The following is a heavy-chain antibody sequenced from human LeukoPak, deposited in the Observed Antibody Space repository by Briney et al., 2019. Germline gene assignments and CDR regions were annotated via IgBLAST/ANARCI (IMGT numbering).Heavy chain of an antibody. Sequence: SQTLSLTCIVSGGSVSSGGYYWSWIRHHPGKGLEWIGYIYYSGSTYYNPSLKSRVTISVDTSKNQFSLKLSSVTAADTAVYYCARDTYDSSGYFYWGQGTLVTVSS. D-gene: IGHD3-22*01. CDR1: GGSVSSGGYY. CDR3: ARDTYDSSGYFY. CDR2: IYYSGST. J-gene: IGHJ4*02. V-gene: IGHV4-30-4*08.